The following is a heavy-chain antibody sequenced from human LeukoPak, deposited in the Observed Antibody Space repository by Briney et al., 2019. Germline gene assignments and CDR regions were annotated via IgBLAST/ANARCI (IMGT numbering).Heavy chain of an antibody. D-gene: IGHD2-2*01. V-gene: IGHV3-23*01. J-gene: IGHJ5*02. CDR1: GFTFSSYA. CDR3: AKCVVVVPAITRFDP. CDR2: ISGSGGST. Sequence: PGGSLRLSCAASGFTFSSYAMSWFRQAPGKGLEWVSAISGSGGSTYYADSVKGRFTISRDNSKNTLYLQMNSLRAEDTAVYYCAKCVVVVPAITRFDPWGQGTQVTVSS.